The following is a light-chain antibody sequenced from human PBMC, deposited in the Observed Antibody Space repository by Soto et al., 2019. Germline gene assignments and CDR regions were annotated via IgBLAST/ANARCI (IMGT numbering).Light chain of an antibody. Sequence: DIQMTQSPATLSAAVGDRVTITCRASQSISKWLACYQQKTGKAPKLLIYDASSLESGVPSRFSSSGSGTDFTLNISSLQPEDFATYYCQQSDTTPLTFGQGTK. CDR2: DAS. CDR3: QQSDTTPLT. J-gene: IGKJ1*01. CDR1: QSISKW. V-gene: IGKV1-5*01.